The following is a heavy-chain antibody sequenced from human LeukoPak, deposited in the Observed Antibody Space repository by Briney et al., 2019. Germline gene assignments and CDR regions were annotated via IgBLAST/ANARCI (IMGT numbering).Heavy chain of an antibody. J-gene: IGHJ3*02. CDR2: IIPIFGTA. CDR1: GGTFSSYA. CDR3: ATRSGSPNDAFDI. Sequence: SVKVSRKASGGTFSSYAISWVRQAPGQGLEWMGGIIPIFGTANYAQKFQGRVTITTDESTSTAYMELSSLKSEDTAVYYCATRSGSPNDAFDIWGQGTMVTVSS. V-gene: IGHV1-69*05. D-gene: IGHD3-10*01.